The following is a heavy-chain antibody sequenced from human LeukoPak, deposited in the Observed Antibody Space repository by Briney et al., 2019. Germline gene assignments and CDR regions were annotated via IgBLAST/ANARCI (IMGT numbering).Heavy chain of an antibody. J-gene: IGHJ5*02. V-gene: IGHV1-69*02. CDR1: GGTFTRYT. CDR3: ATTMVGGRVLNWFDP. CDR2: IISILGIA. Sequence: SVKASCKASGGTFTRYTISWVRQAPGQGLEWVGRIISILGIANYAQKFQGRVTITADKSTGTAYMELSSLRSEDTAVYYCATTMVGGRVLNWFDPWGEGTLVTVSS. D-gene: IGHD3-10*01.